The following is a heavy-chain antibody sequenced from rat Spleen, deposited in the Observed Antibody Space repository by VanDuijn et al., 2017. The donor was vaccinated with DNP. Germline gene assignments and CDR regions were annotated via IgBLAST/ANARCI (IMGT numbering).Heavy chain of an antibody. CDR1: GFTFSDYY. J-gene: IGHJ2*01. CDR2: ISYDGSGT. V-gene: IGHV5-22*01. D-gene: IGHD1-4*01. CDR3: ARHVLPLRVWDY. Sequence: EVQLVESGGGLVQPGRSLKLSCAASGFTFSDYYMAWVRQAPTKGLEWVAYISYDGSGTYFGDSVKGRFTISRDNAKSTLYLQMNSLTSEDMATYYCARHVLPLRVWDYWGQGVMVTVSS.